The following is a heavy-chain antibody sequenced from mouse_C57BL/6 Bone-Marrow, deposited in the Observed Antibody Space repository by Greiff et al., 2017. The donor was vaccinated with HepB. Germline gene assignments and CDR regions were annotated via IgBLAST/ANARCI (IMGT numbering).Heavy chain of an antibody. CDR2: ISDGGSYT. Sequence: DVMLVESGGGLVKPGGSLKLSCAASGFTFSSYAMSWVRQTPEKRLEWVATISDGGSYTYYPDNVKGRFTISRDNAKNNLYLQMSHLKSEDTAMYYCARDGYYYGSRGYFDVWGTGTTVTVSS. CDR3: ARDGYYYGSRGYFDV. J-gene: IGHJ1*03. D-gene: IGHD1-1*01. CDR1: GFTFSSYA. V-gene: IGHV5-4*01.